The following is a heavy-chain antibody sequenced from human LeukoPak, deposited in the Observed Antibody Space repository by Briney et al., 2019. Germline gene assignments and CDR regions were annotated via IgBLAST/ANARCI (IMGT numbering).Heavy chain of an antibody. CDR1: GFTFSDYY. CDR3: ARAVDGYYDILTGYYTFDY. Sequence: PGGSLRLSCAASGFTFSDYYMSWIRQAPGKGLEWVSYISSSGSTIYYADSVKGRFTISRDNAKNSLYLQMNSLRAEDTAVYYCARAVDGYYDILTGYYTFDYWGQGTLVTVSS. D-gene: IGHD3-9*01. V-gene: IGHV3-11*01. J-gene: IGHJ4*02. CDR2: ISSSGSTI.